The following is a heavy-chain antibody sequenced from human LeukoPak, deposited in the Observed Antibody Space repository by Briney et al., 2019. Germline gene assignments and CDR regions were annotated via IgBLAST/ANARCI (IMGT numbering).Heavy chain of an antibody. D-gene: IGHD1-26*01. CDR3: ARCRDSESYNLLRY. Sequence: GRSLRLSCAASGFTFSRYGMHWVRQAPGKGLEWVAVIWSDGSSKYYADSMEGRFTISRDNSRNTLYLQMNSLRAEDTAVYYCARCRDSESYNLLRYWGQGTLVTVSS. V-gene: IGHV3-33*01. CDR2: IWSDGSSK. CDR1: GFTFSRYG. J-gene: IGHJ4*02.